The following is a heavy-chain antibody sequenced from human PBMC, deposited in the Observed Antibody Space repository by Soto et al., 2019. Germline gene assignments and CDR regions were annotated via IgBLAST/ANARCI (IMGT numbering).Heavy chain of an antibody. CDR2: ISSNADST. D-gene: IGHD3-9*01. V-gene: IGHV3-64D*06. J-gene: IGHJ4*02. Sequence: PGGSMRLSCSASGFNFSSYAMHWVRQNPGKRLEYVSAISSNADSTYYADSVKGRFTISRDNSWNTLYLQMSSLRPEDTAVYYYVKSPGILNGYLDLWGQGALVTVSS. CDR1: GFNFSSYA. CDR3: VKSPGILNGYLDL.